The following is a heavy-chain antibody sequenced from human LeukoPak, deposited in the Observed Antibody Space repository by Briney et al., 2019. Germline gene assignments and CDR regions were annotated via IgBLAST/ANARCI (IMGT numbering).Heavy chain of an antibody. V-gene: IGHV1-46*01. D-gene: IGHD3-16*01. CDR3: ARLGVHNAFDI. CDR1: GYTFTRYY. Sequence: ASVKVSCKSSGYTFTRYYMHWVRQAPGQGLEWMGIINPSGGSTTYAQKFQGRATMTRDTSTSTVYMELSSLRSEDTAVYYCARLGVHNAFDIWGQGTVVTVSS. CDR2: INPSGGST. J-gene: IGHJ3*02.